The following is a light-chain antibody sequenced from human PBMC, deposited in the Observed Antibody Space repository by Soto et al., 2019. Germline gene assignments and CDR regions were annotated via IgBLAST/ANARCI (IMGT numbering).Light chain of an antibody. CDR1: QSVSSN. CDR2: GAS. CDR3: QQRSNWPPSIT. J-gene: IGKJ5*01. V-gene: IGKV3-15*01. Sequence: EIVMTQSPATLSVSPGERATLSCRASQSVSSNLAWYQQKPGQAPRLLIYGASTRATGIPARFSGSGSGTDFTLTISSLEPEDFAVYYCQQRSNWPPSITFGQGTRWRL.